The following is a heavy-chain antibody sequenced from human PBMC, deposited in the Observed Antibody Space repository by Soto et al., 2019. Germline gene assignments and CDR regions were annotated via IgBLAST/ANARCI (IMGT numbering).Heavy chain of an antibody. CDR2: IYYSGST. CDR1: GGSVSSGSYY. D-gene: IGHD3-10*01. CDR3: ARALWFGEFHGMDV. J-gene: IGHJ6*02. V-gene: IGHV4-61*01. Sequence: SETLSLTCTVSGGSVSSGSYYWSWIRQPPGKGLEWIVYIYYSGSTNYNPSLKSRVTISVDTSKNQFSLKLSSVTAADTAVYYCARALWFGEFHGMDVWGQGTTVTV.